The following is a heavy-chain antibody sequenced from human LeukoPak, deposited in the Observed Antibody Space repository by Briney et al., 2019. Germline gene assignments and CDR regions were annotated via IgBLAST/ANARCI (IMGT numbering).Heavy chain of an antibody. Sequence: ASVKVSCKASGYTFTGYYMHWVRQAPGQGLEWMGWINTYNGDTDYAQNLQGRVTMTTDTSTSTAHMELTNLRSDDTAVYYCARSQRAYGSGSPDYWGQGTLVIVSS. CDR3: ARSQRAYGSGSPDY. CDR2: INTYNGDT. D-gene: IGHD3-10*01. V-gene: IGHV1-18*04. CDR1: GYTFTGYY. J-gene: IGHJ4*02.